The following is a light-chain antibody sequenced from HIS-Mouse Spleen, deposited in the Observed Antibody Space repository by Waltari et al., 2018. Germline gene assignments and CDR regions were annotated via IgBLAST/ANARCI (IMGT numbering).Light chain of an antibody. Sequence: QSALTQPASVSGSPGQSITISCTGTSSDVGSYNLVSWYQQHPGKAPKLMIYEGSKRPSGIPDRFSGSKSGTSATLGITGLQTGDEADYYCGTWDSSLSAWVFGGGTKLTVL. CDR3: GTWDSSLSAWV. J-gene: IGLJ3*02. V-gene: IGLV2-14*02. CDR1: SSDVGSYNL. CDR2: EGS.